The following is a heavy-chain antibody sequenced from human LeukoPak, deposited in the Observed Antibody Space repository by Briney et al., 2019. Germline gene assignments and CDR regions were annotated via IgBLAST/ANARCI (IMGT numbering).Heavy chain of an antibody. CDR1: GGTFSSYA. Sequence: SVKVSCKASGGTFSSYAISWVRQAPGQGLEWMGRIIPILGIANYAQKFQGRVTITADKSTSTAYMELSSLRSEDTAVYCCARVSLEMATQRPFDYWGQGALVTVSS. V-gene: IGHV1-69*04. J-gene: IGHJ4*02. CDR2: IIPILGIA. CDR3: ARVSLEMATQRPFDY. D-gene: IGHD5-24*01.